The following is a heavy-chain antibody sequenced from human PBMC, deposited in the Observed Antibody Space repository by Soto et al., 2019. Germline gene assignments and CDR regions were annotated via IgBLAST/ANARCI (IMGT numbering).Heavy chain of an antibody. CDR1: GYTFTTYD. V-gene: IGHV1-8*01. D-gene: IGHD3-3*01. CDR2: TDPNSGST. Sequence: QAQLVQSGAEVRKPGASVKVSCKASGYTFTTYDINWVRQAPGQGLEWLGWTDPNSGSTGYAQNFQGRITMTRNISRNTAHMELSSLQSEDTAVYYCARERKFDFWRKGLDVWGQGTTVTVSS. J-gene: IGHJ6*02. CDR3: ARERKFDFWRKGLDV.